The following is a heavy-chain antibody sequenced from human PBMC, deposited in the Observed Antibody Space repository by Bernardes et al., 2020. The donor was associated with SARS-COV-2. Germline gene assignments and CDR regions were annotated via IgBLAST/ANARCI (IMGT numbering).Heavy chain of an antibody. D-gene: IGHD3-3*01. CDR1: GDSVSSDSYY. Sequence: SETLSLTCAVSGDSVSSDSYYWGWIRQPHGQGLECIGCVFYAGSSHYSPSLQSRVTISVAMSKNQFSLKLSSVTAADTAVYYCTRGVEISGEVVLYYYGLDVWGQGSTVIVSS. CDR3: TRGVEISGEVVLYYYGLDV. J-gene: IGHJ6*02. V-gene: IGHV4-39*01. CDR2: VFYAGSS.